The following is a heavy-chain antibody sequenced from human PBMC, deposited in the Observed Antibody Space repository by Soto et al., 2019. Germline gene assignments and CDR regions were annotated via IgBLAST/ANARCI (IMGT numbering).Heavy chain of an antibody. CDR1: GGSFSGYY. V-gene: IGHV4-34*01. Sequence: PSETLSLTCAVYGGSFSGYYWSWIRQPPGKGLEWIGEINHSGSTNYNPSLKSRVTISVDTSKNQFSLKLSSVTAADTAVYYCASSSYDILTGYYMTQNWSQGTLVTVS. J-gene: IGHJ4*02. CDR3: ASSSYDILTGYYMTQN. D-gene: IGHD3-9*01. CDR2: INHSGST.